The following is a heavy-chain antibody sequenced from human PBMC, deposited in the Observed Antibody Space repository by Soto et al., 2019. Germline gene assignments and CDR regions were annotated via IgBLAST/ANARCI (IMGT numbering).Heavy chain of an antibody. Sequence: GGSLRLSCAASGFTFDDYAMYWVRQVPGKGLEWVSGISWNSGRIGYADSVKGRFTISRDNAKNSLYLQMNSLRAEDTAVYYCAKAPRWELLSSLVYSGQGTLVTVSS. CDR2: ISWNSGRI. CDR1: GFTFDDYA. D-gene: IGHD1-26*01. J-gene: IGHJ4*02. CDR3: AKAPRWELLSSLVY. V-gene: IGHV3-9*01.